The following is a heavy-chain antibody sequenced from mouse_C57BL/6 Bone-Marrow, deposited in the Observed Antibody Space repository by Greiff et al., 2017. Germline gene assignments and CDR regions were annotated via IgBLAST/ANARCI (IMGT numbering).Heavy chain of an antibody. CDR1: GYTFTSYW. CDR2: IDPSDSYT. CDR3: ASPPTTVVDGYFDV. D-gene: IGHD1-1*01. Sequence: QVQLQQPGAELVKPGASVKLSCKASGYTFTSYWMQWVKQRPGQGLEWIGEIDPSDSYTNYNQKFKGKATLTVDTSSGTAYMQLSSLTSEDAAVYYCASPPTTVVDGYFDVWGTGTTVTVSS. V-gene: IGHV1-50*01. J-gene: IGHJ1*03.